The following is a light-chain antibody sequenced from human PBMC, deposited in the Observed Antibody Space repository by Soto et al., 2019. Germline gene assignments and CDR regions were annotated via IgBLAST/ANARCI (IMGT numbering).Light chain of an antibody. CDR1: QTVSSS. Sequence: IVLTQSPVTLALSPGESAVLSCRASQTVSSSLAWYQHKPGQAPRLFIYDASKRAPGIPARFTGSGSGTHFTLTFRSLEPEDIAVYYCQVRDVWPSFGQGTKVDIK. CDR2: DAS. J-gene: IGKJ1*01. V-gene: IGKV3-11*01. CDR3: QVRDVWPS.